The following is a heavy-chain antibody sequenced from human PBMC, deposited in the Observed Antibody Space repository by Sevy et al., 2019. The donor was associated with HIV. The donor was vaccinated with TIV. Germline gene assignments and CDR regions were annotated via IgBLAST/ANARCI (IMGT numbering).Heavy chain of an antibody. D-gene: IGHD3-10*01. J-gene: IGHJ5*02. CDR1: GGSFSGYY. CDR3: ARGGYYGSGSYYAYNWFDP. Sequence: SETLSLTCAVYGGSFSGYYWSWIRQPPGKGLEWIGEINHSGSTKYNPSLKSRVTISVDTSKNQFSLKLSSVTAADTAVYYCARGGYYGSGSYYAYNWFDPWSQGTLVTVSS. CDR2: INHSGST. V-gene: IGHV4-34*01.